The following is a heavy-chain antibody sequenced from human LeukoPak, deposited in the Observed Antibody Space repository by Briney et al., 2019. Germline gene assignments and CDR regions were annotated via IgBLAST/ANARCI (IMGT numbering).Heavy chain of an antibody. CDR2: ISGSGGST. CDR3: AKARWETQYYDFWSGYYPFDY. D-gene: IGHD3-3*01. V-gene: IGHV3-23*01. J-gene: IGHJ4*02. CDR1: GFTFSSYA. Sequence: GGSLRLSCAASGFTFSSYAMSWVRQAPGKGLEWVSAISGSGGSTYYADSVKGRFTISRDNSKNTLYLQMNSLRAEDTAVYYCAKARWETQYYDFWSGYYPFDYWGQGTLVTVSS.